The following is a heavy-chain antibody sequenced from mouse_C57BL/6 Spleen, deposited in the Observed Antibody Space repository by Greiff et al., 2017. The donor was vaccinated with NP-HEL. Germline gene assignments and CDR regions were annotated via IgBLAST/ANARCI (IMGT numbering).Heavy chain of an antibody. J-gene: IGHJ2*01. CDR2: IDPETGGT. Sequence: QVQLQQSGAELVRPGASVTLSCKASGYTFTDYEMHWVKQTPVHGLEWIGAIDPETGGTAYNQKFKGKAILTADKSSSTAYMELRSLTSEDSAVYYCTREGIHFDYWGQGTTLTVSS. CDR3: TREGIHFDY. CDR1: GYTFTDYE. V-gene: IGHV1-15*01.